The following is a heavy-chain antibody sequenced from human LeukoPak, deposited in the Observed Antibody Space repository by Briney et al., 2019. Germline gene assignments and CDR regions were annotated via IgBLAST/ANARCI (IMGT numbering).Heavy chain of an antibody. D-gene: IGHD3-10*01. Sequence: GGSLRLSRAASGLNFSNYAMSWVRQASAKGREWVSVISGSGDSTHYAGSVKGRFTISRDNSKNTLYLQMNSLRVEDTAVYYCAIRFGELYSYYYGMDVWGQGTTVTVSS. CDR2: ISGSGDST. CDR3: AIRFGELYSYYYGMDV. J-gene: IGHJ6*02. V-gene: IGHV3-23*01. CDR1: GLNFSNYA.